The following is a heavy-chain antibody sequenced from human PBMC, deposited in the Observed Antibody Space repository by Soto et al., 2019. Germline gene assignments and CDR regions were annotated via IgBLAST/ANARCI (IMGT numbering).Heavy chain of an antibody. CDR1: GGSISRGGYY. Sequence: QVQLQESGPGLVKPSQTLSLTCTVSGGSISRGGYYWSWIRQHPGKGLEWIGYIYYSGSTYYNPSLKSRVTISVDTSKNQFSLKLSSVTAADTAVYYCAGSAGYYYYYGMDVWGQGTTVTVSS. CDR3: AGSAGYYYYYGMDV. CDR2: IYYSGST. J-gene: IGHJ6*02. V-gene: IGHV4-31*03.